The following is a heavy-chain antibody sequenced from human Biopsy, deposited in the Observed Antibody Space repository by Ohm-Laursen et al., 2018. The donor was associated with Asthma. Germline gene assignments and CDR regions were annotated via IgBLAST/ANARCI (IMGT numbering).Heavy chain of an antibody. CDR2: IYYSGRT. J-gene: IGHJ2*01. Sequence: SETLSLTCIVSGDAMSTSGSYWGWIRQSPGKGLEWIGGIYYSGRTYYNPSLESRVTISADTSKNHFSLKVTSVIAADTAVYYCARAVSSSSYWYFDLWGRGDLVTVSS. V-gene: IGHV4-39*02. CDR3: ARAVSSSSYWYFDL. CDR1: GDAMSTSGSY. D-gene: IGHD6-6*01.